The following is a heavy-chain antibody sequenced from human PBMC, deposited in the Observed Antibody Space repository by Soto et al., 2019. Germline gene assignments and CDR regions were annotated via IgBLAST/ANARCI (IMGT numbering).Heavy chain of an antibody. V-gene: IGHV3-33*01. CDR3: ARPMEAAIPVYYGMDV. J-gene: IGHJ6*02. CDR1: GFTFSSYG. Sequence: GGSLRLSCAASGFTFSSYGMHWVRQAPGKGLEWVAVIWYDGFNKYYADSVKGRFTISRDNSKNTLYLQMNSLRAEDTAVYYCARPMEAAIPVYYGMDVWGRGTTVTVSS. CDR2: IWYDGFNK. D-gene: IGHD2-15*01.